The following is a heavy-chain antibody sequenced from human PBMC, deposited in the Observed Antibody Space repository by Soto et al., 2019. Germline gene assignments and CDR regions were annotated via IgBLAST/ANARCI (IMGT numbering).Heavy chain of an antibody. Sequence: GESMKISCTGSGYSFTRCRTGWVRQMTGKCLAWMGLIYPCDSDTRYSPSFQGQVTISADKSSTTAYLHFSNLKASDTAMYYCARSWNDDGTYGAFVYGGLGTRVTVSS. D-gene: IGHD4-17*01. CDR2: IYPCDSDT. V-gene: IGHV5-51*01. J-gene: IGHJ4*02. CDR3: ARSWNDDGTYGAFVY. CDR1: GYSFTRCR.